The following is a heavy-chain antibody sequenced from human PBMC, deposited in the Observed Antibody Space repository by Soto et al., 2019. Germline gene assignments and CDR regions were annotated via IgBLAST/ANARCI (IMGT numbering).Heavy chain of an antibody. CDR2: ITTSSTSI. D-gene: IGHD6-19*01. CDR3: ARVQWLASHI. Sequence: EVQLVESGGGLVKPGGSLRLSCAASGFTFSSYSMNWVRQAPGKGLEWVSTITTSSTSIYYADSVKGRFTISRDNAKNSLYLQINSQRVVDTTVYYCARVQWLASHIWGKGTMVTMSS. CDR1: GFTFSSYS. J-gene: IGHJ3*02. V-gene: IGHV3-21*01.